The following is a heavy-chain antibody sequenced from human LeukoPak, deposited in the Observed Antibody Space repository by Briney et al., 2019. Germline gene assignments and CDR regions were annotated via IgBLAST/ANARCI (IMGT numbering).Heavy chain of an antibody. D-gene: IGHD2-21*02. V-gene: IGHV4-39*01. J-gene: IGHJ4*02. CDR1: GGSISSSSYY. CDR2: IYYSGST. CDR3: ARHWGSCHGGGSDCYTFDY. Sequence: SETLSLTCTVSGGSISSSSYYWGWIRQPPGKGLEWIGSIYYSGSTYYNPSLKSRVTISVDTSKNQFSLKLSSVTAADTAVYYCARHWGSCHGGGSDCYTFDYWGQGTLVTVSS.